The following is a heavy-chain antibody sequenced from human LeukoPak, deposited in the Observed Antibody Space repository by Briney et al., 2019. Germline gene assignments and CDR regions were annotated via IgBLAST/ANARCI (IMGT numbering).Heavy chain of an antibody. CDR2: INPNSGGT. CDR3: VRGRYYYDSSGYYPLDY. V-gene: IGHV1-2*02. Sequence: ASVKVSCKASGYTFTGYYMHWVRQAPGQGLEWMGWINPNSGGTNYAQKFQGRVTMTRDTSISTAYMELSRLRSEDTAVYYCVRGRYYYDSSGYYPLDYWGQGTLVTVSS. J-gene: IGHJ4*02. CDR1: GYTFTGYY. D-gene: IGHD3-22*01.